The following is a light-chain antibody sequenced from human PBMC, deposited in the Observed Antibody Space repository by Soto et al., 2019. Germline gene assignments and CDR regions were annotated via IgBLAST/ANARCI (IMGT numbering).Light chain of an antibody. J-gene: IGKJ2*01. V-gene: IGKV1-5*01. Sequence: DIQMTQSPSTLSASVGDRVTITCRASQSISSWLAWYQQKPGKAPKLLIYDASSLESGVQSRFSGSGSGTEFTLTISSLQPDDFAPYYCQQYNSYSPNTFGQGTKLEIK. CDR1: QSISSW. CDR2: DAS. CDR3: QQYNSYSPNT.